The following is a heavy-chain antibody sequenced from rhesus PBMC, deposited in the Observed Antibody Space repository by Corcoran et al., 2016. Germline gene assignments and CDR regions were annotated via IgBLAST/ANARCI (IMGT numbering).Heavy chain of an antibody. CDR3: ARPSSCWYHGLDS. CDR2: IYGSGGRT. Sequence: QVQLQESGPGLVKPSETLSLTCAVSGYSTSDSYYWSWIPQPPGKGLEGIGYIYGSGGRTYYNPSLKLPVTISTDTSKNQFSLKLSSVTAADTAVYYCARPSSCWYHGLDSWGQGVVVTVSS. D-gene: IGHD6-31*01. CDR1: GYSTSDSYY. V-gene: IGHV4-106*01. J-gene: IGHJ6*01.